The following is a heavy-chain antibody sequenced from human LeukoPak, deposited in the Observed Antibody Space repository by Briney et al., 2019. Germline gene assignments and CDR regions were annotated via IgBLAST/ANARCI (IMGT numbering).Heavy chain of an antibody. CDR3: ATQEGYDSGWCYFDY. Sequence: GGSLRLSCAASGFTFSSYAMSWVRQAPGKGLEWVSAISDSGGNTYYADSVKGRFTISRDNSKNTLYLQMDSLRAEDTAVYYCATQEGYDSGWCYFDYWGQGTLVTVSS. CDR1: GFTFSSYA. D-gene: IGHD6-19*01. V-gene: IGHV3-23*01. CDR2: ISDSGGNT. J-gene: IGHJ4*02.